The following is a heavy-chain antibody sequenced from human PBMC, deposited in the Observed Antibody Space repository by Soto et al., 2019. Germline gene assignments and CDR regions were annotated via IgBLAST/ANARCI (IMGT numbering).Heavy chain of an antibody. D-gene: IGHD4-17*01. V-gene: IGHV4-59*01. CDR2: VYYSGST. J-gene: IGHJ4*02. CDR1: GGSISSYY. Sequence: PSETLSLTCTVSGGSISSYYWSWIRQPPGKGLEWIGYVYYSGSTNYNPSLKSRVTISIDTSKNQFSLRLSSVTAADTAVYYCGRASIFVTTFDYWGQGTLVTVSS. CDR3: GRASIFVTTFDY.